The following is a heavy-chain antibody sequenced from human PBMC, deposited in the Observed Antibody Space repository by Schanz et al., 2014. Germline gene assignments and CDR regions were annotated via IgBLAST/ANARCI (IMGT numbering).Heavy chain of an antibody. V-gene: IGHV3-74*02. CDR1: GFTFSGYS. CDR2: INGDGSNT. D-gene: IGHD3-10*01. Sequence: EVQLVESGGGLVQPGGSLRLSCAASGFTFSGYSMNWVRQAPGKGLVWVSRINGDGSNTNYADSVKGRFTISRDNSKNTLYLQMNSLRPEDTAVYYCARGGFGEVSYFDYWGQGTLVTVSS. CDR3: ARGGFGEVSYFDY. J-gene: IGHJ4*02.